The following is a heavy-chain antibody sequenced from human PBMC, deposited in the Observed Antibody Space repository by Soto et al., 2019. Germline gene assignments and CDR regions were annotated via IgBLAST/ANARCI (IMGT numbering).Heavy chain of an antibody. D-gene: IGHD2-21*01. V-gene: IGHV3-66*01. CDR2: IYSDGST. Sequence: EVQLVESGGGLVQPGGSLRLSCAASGITVITNYFSWVRQAPGQGLEWVSGIYSDGSTHYADSVKGRFTNARDNSKNTLYLQMNTLRAEDTGVYYCTRDPTTSIVTDYWGQGTLVTVSS. CDR1: GITVITNY. J-gene: IGHJ4*02. CDR3: TRDPTTSIVTDY.